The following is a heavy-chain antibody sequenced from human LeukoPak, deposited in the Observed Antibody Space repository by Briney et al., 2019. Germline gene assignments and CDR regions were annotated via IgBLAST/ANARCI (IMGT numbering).Heavy chain of an antibody. V-gene: IGHV3-23*01. CDR2: FSGSGDKI. D-gene: IGHD1-14*01. CDR3: ARLTGNHFDY. Sequence: GGSLRLSCATSGFTFSSYVMSWVRKAPGKGLEWVPVFSGSGDKIYYADSVRGRFTISRDVSKKSLYLEMSSLRAEDTAMYYCARLTGNHFDYWGLGTLVTVSS. J-gene: IGHJ4*02. CDR1: GFTFSSYV.